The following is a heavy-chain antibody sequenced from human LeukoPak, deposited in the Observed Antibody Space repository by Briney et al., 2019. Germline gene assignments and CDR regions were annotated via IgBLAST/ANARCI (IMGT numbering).Heavy chain of an antibody. Sequence: GGSLRLSCAASGFTFSNYWMTWVRQAPGKGLEWVANINRDGSDKYYMASVQGRFTISRDNAKNSLSLQMNGLRVEDTAVYFCARAIEGAYDLWGQGTLVTVSS. D-gene: IGHD5-12*01. J-gene: IGHJ4*02. CDR1: GFTFSNYW. V-gene: IGHV3-7*04. CDR3: ARAIEGAYDL. CDR2: INRDGSDK.